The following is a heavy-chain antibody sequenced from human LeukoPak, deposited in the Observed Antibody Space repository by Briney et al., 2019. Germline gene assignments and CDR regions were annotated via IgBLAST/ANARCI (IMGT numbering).Heavy chain of an antibody. CDR1: GFTFSSYE. D-gene: IGHD4/OR15-4a*01. Sequence: GGSLRLSCAASGFTFSSYEMNWVRQAPGKGLEWVSSISSSSSYIYYADSVKGRFTISRDNAKNSLYLQMNSLRAEDTAVYYCAREVPDYYYYMDVWGKGTTVTVSS. J-gene: IGHJ6*03. CDR3: AREVPDYYYYMDV. V-gene: IGHV3-21*01. CDR2: ISSSSSYI.